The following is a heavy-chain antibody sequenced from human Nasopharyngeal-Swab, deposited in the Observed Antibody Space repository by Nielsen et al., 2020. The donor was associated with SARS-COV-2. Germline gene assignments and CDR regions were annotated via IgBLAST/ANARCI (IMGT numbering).Heavy chain of an antibody. CDR1: GYTFTSYD. D-gene: IGHD3-3*01. Sequence: ASVKVSCRASGYTFTSYDINWVRQATGQGLEWMGWMNPNSGNTGYAQKFQGRVTMTRNTSISTAHMELSSLRSEDTAVYYCARGVGIFGVATVIEDWFDPWGQGTLVTVSS. J-gene: IGHJ5*02. CDR2: MNPNSGNT. V-gene: IGHV1-8*01. CDR3: ARGVGIFGVATVIEDWFDP.